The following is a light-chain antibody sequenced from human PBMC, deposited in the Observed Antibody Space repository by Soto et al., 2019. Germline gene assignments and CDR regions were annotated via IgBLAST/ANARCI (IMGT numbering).Light chain of an antibody. CDR3: TSYSSGSSLVI. J-gene: IGLJ2*01. V-gene: IGLV2-14*01. CDR1: SSDVGDYNY. CDR2: EVT. Sequence: QSALTQPASVSGSPGQSFTISCTGTSSDVGDYNYVSWYRQHPGNAPKLIIYEVTNRPSGISNRFSGSKSGNTASLTISGLQADDESYYYCTSYSSGSSLVIFGGGTKVTVL.